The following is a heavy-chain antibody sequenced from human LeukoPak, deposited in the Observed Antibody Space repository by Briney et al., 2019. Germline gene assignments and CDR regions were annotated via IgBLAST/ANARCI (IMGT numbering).Heavy chain of an antibody. CDR3: ARGLWFGESYFDY. J-gene: IGHJ4*02. CDR1: GFTVSSNY. CDR2: IYSGGST. V-gene: IGHV3-53*01. D-gene: IGHD3-10*01. Sequence: GGSLRLSCAASGFTVSSNYMSWVRQAPGKGLEWVSVIYSGGSTYYADSVKGRFTISRDNSKNTLDLQMNSLRAEDTAVYYCARGLWFGESYFDYWGQGTLVTVSS.